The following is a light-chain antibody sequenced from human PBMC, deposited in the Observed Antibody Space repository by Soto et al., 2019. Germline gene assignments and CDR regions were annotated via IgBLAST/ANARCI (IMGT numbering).Light chain of an antibody. J-gene: IGLJ2*01. CDR2: EVF. CDR1: SSDIGRFNY. CDR3: SSYAGSDFLF. Sequence: QSVLTQPRSASGSPGQSVTISCTGTSSDIGRFNYVSWYQQHPGKAPKLLLYEVFHRPSGIPDRFSGSKSGHTASLTVSGLRADDEATYYCSSYAGSDFLFFGGGTQLTVL. V-gene: IGLV2-8*01.